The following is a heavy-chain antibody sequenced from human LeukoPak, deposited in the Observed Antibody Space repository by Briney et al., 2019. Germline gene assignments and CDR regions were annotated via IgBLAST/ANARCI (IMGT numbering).Heavy chain of an antibody. V-gene: IGHV1-18*04. CDR1: GYTFTGYY. CDR2: ISAYNGNT. D-gene: IGHD1-26*01. Sequence: ASVKVSCKASGYTFTGYYIHWVRQAPGQGLEWMGWISAYNGNTNYAQKLQGRVTMTTDTSTSTAYMELRSLRSDDTAVYYCARAGEVGATYYYYYYMDVWGKGTTVTVSS. CDR3: ARAGEVGATYYYYYYMDV. J-gene: IGHJ6*03.